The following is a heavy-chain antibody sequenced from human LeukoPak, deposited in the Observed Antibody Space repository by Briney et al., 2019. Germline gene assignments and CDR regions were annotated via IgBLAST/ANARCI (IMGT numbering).Heavy chain of an antibody. J-gene: IGHJ4*02. D-gene: IGHD6-13*01. CDR3: ARTLYIAAAPGGLDY. V-gene: IGHV1-2*02. Sequence: GASVKVSCKASGYTFTGHYIHWVRQAPGQGLEWMGWINPKNAGTNYAQKFQGRVTMTRDTSTGTAYMELSRLRSDDAAVYYCARTLYIAAAPGGLDYWGQGTLVAVSS. CDR1: GYTFTGHY. CDR2: INPKNAGT.